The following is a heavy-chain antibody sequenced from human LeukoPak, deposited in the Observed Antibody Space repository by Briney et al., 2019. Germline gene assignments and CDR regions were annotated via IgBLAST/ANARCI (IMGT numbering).Heavy chain of an antibody. D-gene: IGHD5-18*01. Sequence: ASVKVSCKTSGYTFTKYGITWVRQAHGQGIEWLGWISGDRGDTHYSQKVQGRVTLTTDRSTMTAYMELRSMRFDDTALYYCARGSYGQPAFDSWGQGTQVTVSS. CDR1: GYTFTKYG. CDR3: ARGSYGQPAFDS. V-gene: IGHV1-18*04. J-gene: IGHJ4*02. CDR2: ISGDRGDT.